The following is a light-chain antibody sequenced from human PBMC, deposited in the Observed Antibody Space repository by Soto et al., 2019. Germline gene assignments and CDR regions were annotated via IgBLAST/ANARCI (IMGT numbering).Light chain of an antibody. Sequence: DIQMTQSPSSLSASVGDRVTITCQASQDISSXXNWYQQKPGKAPKLLIYDASNLETGVPSRFSGSGSGTDFIFTISSLQPEDIATYYCQQYDDLPTFGQGTKLEIK. CDR3: QQYDDLPT. V-gene: IGKV1-33*01. J-gene: IGKJ2*01. CDR2: DAS. CDR1: QDISSX.